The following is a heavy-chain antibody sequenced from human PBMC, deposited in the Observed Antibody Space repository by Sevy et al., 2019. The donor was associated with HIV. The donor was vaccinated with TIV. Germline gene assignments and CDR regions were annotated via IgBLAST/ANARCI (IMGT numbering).Heavy chain of an antibody. CDR3: LTGLSSPGHDGY. CDR2: IRSKGENYAT. D-gene: IGHD3-3*01. Sequence: GGSLRLSCAASGFTFSDSAIHWVRQASGKGLEWVGRIRSKGENYATAYTASVKGRFAISRDDSENTAYLQMNSLKSEDTAVYYCLTGLSSPGHDGYWGRGTLVTVSS. J-gene: IGHJ4*02. CDR1: GFTFSDSA. V-gene: IGHV3-73*01.